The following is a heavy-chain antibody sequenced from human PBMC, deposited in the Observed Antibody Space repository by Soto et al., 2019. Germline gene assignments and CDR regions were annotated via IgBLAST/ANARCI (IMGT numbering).Heavy chain of an antibody. V-gene: IGHV4-39*07. CDR2: IYYSGST. D-gene: IGHD2-21*02. CDR3: ARVAPDLGTWFDP. Sequence: SETLSLTCTVSVGSISSSSYYWSWIRQPPGKGLEWIGSIYYSGSTYYNPSLKSRVTISVDTSKNQFSLKLSSVTAADTAVYYCARVAPDLGTWFDPWGQGTLVTVS. CDR1: VGSISSSSYY. J-gene: IGHJ5*02.